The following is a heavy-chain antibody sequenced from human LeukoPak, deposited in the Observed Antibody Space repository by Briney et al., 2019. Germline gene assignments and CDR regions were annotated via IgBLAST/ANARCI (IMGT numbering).Heavy chain of an antibody. CDR1: GFTVSSNY. Sequence: GGSLRLSCAASGFTVSSNYMSWVRQAPGKGLEWVSVIYSGGSTYYADSVKGRFTISRDNSKNTLYVQMNSLRAEDTAVYYCARDREICQLLSVHYYYAMDVWGQGTTVTVSS. CDR2: IYSGGST. D-gene: IGHD2-2*01. V-gene: IGHV3-66*02. CDR3: ARDREICQLLSVHYYYAMDV. J-gene: IGHJ6*02.